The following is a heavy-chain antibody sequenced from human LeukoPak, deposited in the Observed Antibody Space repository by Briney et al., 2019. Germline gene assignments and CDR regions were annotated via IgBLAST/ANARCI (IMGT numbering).Heavy chain of an antibody. CDR2: VHHSGST. V-gene: IGHV4-39*01. Sequence: TETLSLTCSVSGGSISSSSYFWGWIRQPPGKGLEWIASVHHSGSTYYNPSLKSRLTISVDTSKNQFSLKMSSVTAADTAVYFCARQLYVSGSYYAPMDVWGKGTTVTISS. J-gene: IGHJ6*03. CDR3: ARQLYVSGSYYAPMDV. D-gene: IGHD3-10*01. CDR1: GGSISSSSYF.